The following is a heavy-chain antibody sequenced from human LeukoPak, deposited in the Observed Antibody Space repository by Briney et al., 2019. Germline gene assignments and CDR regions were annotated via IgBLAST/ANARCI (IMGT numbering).Heavy chain of an antibody. D-gene: IGHD6-13*01. CDR2: MNPNSGNT. Sequence: PVASVKVSCMASGYTFTSYDINWVRQATGQGLEWMGWMNPNSGNTGFAQKFQGRVTMTRNTSISTAYMELSSLRSEDTAVYFCARFLRGQLVPDGLDVWGQGTTVTVSS. CDR1: GYTFTSYD. J-gene: IGHJ6*02. CDR3: ARFLRGQLVPDGLDV. V-gene: IGHV1-8*01.